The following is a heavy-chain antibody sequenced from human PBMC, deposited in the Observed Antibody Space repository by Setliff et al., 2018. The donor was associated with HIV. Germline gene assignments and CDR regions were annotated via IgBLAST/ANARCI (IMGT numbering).Heavy chain of an antibody. Sequence: GGSLRLSCKASGFTFKIYAMSWLRQAPGKGLEWVSTVIGTGGGTYYGDSVKGRFIISRDNSRDTLYLQMSNLRAEDTAIYYCSRPHTIAGNNRGFDYWGHGTLVTVSS. J-gene: IGHJ4*01. D-gene: IGHD3-10*01. CDR3: SRPHTIAGNNRGFDY. CDR2: VIGTGGGT. V-gene: IGHV3-23*01. CDR1: GFTFKIYA.